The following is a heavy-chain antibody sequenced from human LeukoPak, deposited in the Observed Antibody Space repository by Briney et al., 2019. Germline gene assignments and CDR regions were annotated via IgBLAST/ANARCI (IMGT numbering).Heavy chain of an antibody. V-gene: IGHV1-69*10. Sequence: GASVKVSCKASGGTFSSYTISWVRQAPGQGLEWMGGIIPILGIANYAQKFQGRVTSTADKSPSTAYMELSSLRSEDTAVYYCARDQKSIVGAWGLDYWGQGTLVTVSS. D-gene: IGHD1-26*01. J-gene: IGHJ4*02. CDR2: IIPILGIA. CDR1: GGTFSSYT. CDR3: ARDQKSIVGAWGLDY.